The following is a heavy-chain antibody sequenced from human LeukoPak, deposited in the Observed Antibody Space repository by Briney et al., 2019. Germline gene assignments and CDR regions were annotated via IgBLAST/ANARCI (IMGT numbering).Heavy chain of an antibody. CDR3: ARDRDITIFA. D-gene: IGHD3-3*01. CDR2: ISPNSGRT. CDR1: GYTFTDYY. Sequence: ASVKVSCKTSGYTFTDYYVHWVRQAPGQGLEWMGWISPNSGRTYYAQKFQGRVTMTRDTSITTAYMELSRLRSDDTAVYYCARDRDITIFAWGQGTLVTVSS. J-gene: IGHJ5*02. V-gene: IGHV1-2*02.